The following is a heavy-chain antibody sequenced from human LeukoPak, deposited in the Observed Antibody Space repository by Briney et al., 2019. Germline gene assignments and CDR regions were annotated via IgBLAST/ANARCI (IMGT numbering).Heavy chain of an antibody. CDR3: ASRRATYLDF. CDR1: GGSFSGYY. CDR2: INHSGST. Sequence: SETLSLTCAVYGGSFSGYYWSWIRQPPGKGLEWIGEINHSGSTNYNPSLKSRVTISVDTSKNQFSLKLSSVTAADTAVFYCASRRATYLDFWGQGTQVTVSS. V-gene: IGHV4-34*01. J-gene: IGHJ4*02.